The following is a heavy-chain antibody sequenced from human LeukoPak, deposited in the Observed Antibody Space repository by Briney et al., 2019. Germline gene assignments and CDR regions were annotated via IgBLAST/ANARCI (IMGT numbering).Heavy chain of an antibody. CDR1: GYTLTELS. CDR2: FDPEDGET. V-gene: IGHV1-24*01. D-gene: IGHD2-15*01. J-gene: IGHJ3*02. CDR3: ATTIVVVVAATRTDAFDI. Sequence: APVKVSCKVSGYTLTELSMHWVRQAPGKGLEWMGGFDPEDGETIYAQKFQGRVTMTEDTSTDTAYMELSSLRSEDTAVYYCATTIVVVVAATRTDAFDIWGQGTMVTVSS.